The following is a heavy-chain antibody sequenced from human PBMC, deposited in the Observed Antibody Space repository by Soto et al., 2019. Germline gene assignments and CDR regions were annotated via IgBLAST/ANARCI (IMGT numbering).Heavy chain of an antibody. D-gene: IGHD3-3*01. CDR2: IYWDDDK. Sequence: QITLKESGPTLVKPTQTLTLTCTFSGFSLSTSGVGVGWTRQPPGKALEWLALIYWDDDKRYSPSLKSRLTITKDTSKNQVVLTMTNMDPVDTATYYCAHTTAYYDFWSGTDNWFDPWGQGTLVTVSS. J-gene: IGHJ5*02. V-gene: IGHV2-5*02. CDR3: AHTTAYYDFWSGTDNWFDP. CDR1: GFSLSTSGVG.